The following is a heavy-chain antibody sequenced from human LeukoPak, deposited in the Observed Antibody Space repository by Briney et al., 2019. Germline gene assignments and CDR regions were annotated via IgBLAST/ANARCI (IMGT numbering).Heavy chain of an antibody. CDR2: INPSGGST. D-gene: IGHD3-3*01. CDR1: GYTFTSYY. CDR3: ARSTYYDFWSGP. V-gene: IGHV1-46*03. Sequence: GASVKVSCKXSGYTFTSYYMHWVRQAPGQGLEWMGIINPSGGSTSYSQKFQGRVTMTRDTSTSTVYMELSSLRSEDTAVYYCARSTYYDFWSGPGGPGTLVTVSS. J-gene: IGHJ5*02.